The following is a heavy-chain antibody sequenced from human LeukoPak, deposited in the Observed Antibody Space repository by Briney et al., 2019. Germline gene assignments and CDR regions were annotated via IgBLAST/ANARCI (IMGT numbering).Heavy chain of an antibody. CDR2: IYGTGST. CDR1: GYFLGKHWY. Sequence: SETLSLTCAVCGYFLGKHWYWCWLRQPPGKGLEWIGRIYGTGSTSYNPSLMNRVTMSVDTPKNHFSLKLTSVTAADTAVYYCASYDSRGSRYTSGDQWGQGTLVTISS. V-gene: IGHV4-38-2*01. CDR3: ASYDSRGSRYTSGDQ. D-gene: IGHD3-16*01. J-gene: IGHJ4*02.